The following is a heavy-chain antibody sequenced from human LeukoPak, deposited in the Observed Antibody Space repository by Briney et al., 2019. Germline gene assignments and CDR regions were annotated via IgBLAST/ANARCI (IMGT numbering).Heavy chain of an antibody. D-gene: IGHD4-23*01. J-gene: IGHJ4*02. V-gene: IGHV3-48*04. Sequence: PGGSLRLSCAASGFTFSSYSMSWVRQAPGKGLEWVSYISSSSSTIYYADSVKGRFTISRDNAKNSLYLQMNSLRAEDTAVYYCARDAKPHGPNDYGGNRRDSPEYYFDYWGQGTLVTVSS. CDR1: GFTFSSYS. CDR2: ISSSSSTI. CDR3: ARDAKPHGPNDYGGNRRDSPEYYFDY.